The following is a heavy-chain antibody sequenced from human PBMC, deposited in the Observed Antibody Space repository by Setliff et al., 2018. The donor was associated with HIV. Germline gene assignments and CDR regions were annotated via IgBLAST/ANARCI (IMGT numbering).Heavy chain of an antibody. CDR2: VTHSGRT. V-gene: IGHV4-34*01. CDR1: GGTFSLHY. D-gene: IGHD6-19*01. Sequence: KTSETLSLTCAVSGGTFSLHYYTWIRQSPLRGLEWIGEVTHSGRTNYNPSLESRVTTSVDTSKKQFSLRLTSVTAADTAVYYCARGVRDNSGWSSYYFDYWGQGTLVTVSS. J-gene: IGHJ4*02. CDR3: ARGVRDNSGWSSYYFDY.